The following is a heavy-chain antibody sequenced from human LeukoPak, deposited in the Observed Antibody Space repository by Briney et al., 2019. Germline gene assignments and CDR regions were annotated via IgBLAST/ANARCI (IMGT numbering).Heavy chain of an antibody. CDR2: ITSSNIYI. CDR3: AKGDTTWELPHDY. J-gene: IGHJ4*02. Sequence: GGSLRLSCVASGFPFSINTMNWVRQAPGKGLEWVSSITSSNIYILYADSVKGRFTISRDNAKNSLYLQMNSLRDEDTAVYYCAKGDTTWELPHDYWGQGTLVTVSS. V-gene: IGHV3-21*01. CDR1: GFPFSINT. D-gene: IGHD1-26*01.